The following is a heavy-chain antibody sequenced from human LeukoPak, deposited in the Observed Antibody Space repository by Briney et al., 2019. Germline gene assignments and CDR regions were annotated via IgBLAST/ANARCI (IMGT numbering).Heavy chain of an antibody. V-gene: IGHV1-46*01. J-gene: IGHJ4*02. CDR3: ARAAYCSGGSCHFDY. CDR1: GYTFTGYY. D-gene: IGHD2-15*01. Sequence: ASVKVSCKASGYTFTGYYMHWVRQAPGQGLEWMGIINPSGGSTSYAQKFQGRVTMTRDMSTSTVYIELSSLRSEDTAVYYCARAAYCSGGSCHFDYWGQGTLVTVSS. CDR2: INPSGGST.